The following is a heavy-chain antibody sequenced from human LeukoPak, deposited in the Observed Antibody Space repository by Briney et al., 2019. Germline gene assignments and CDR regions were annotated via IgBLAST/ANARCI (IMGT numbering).Heavy chain of an antibody. D-gene: IGHD5-24*01. J-gene: IGHJ3*02. CDR1: GLTLSRYA. Sequence: GGSLRLSRAASGLTLSRYAISWVRQAPGKGLEWVSDISGSGDSAYYADSVKGRFTISRDNSKNTVYVQTNSLRVEDTALYYCARGRQRWLQSDAFDIWGLGTTVTVSS. V-gene: IGHV3-23*01. CDR2: ISGSGDSA. CDR3: ARGRQRWLQSDAFDI.